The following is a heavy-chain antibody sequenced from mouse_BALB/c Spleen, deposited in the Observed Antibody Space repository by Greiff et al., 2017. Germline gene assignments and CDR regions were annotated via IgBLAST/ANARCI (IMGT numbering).Heavy chain of an antibody. D-gene: IGHD2-1*01. CDR1: GYAFTNYL. CDR3: ARTLSYGNYLDY. CDR2: INPGSGGT. V-gene: IGHV1-54*01. J-gene: IGHJ2*01. Sequence: VQLQQSGAELVRPGTSVKVSCTASGYAFTNYLIEWVKQRPGQGLEWIGVINPGSGGTNYNEKFKGKATLTADKSSSTAYMQLSSLTSDDSAVYFCARTLSYGNYLDYWGQGTTLTVSS.